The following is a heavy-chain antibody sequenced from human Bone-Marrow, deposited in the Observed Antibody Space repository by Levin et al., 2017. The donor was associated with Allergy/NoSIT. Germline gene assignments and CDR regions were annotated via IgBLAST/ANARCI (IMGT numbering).Heavy chain of an antibody. J-gene: IGHJ6*02. CDR3: ARARRVITGDHDA. Sequence: ASVKVSCTASGFSFTSYGISWVRQARGQGLEWMGWVSPYNGNTMYARNFQGRVTITTDTSTFSAYMELRGLNSGDTAIYYCARARRVITGDHDAWGQGTSLTVSS. CDR1: GFSFTSYG. D-gene: IGHD7-27*01. CDR2: VSPYNGNT. V-gene: IGHV1-18*01.